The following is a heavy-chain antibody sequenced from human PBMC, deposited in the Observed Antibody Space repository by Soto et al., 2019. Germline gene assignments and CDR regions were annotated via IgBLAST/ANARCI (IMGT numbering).Heavy chain of an antibody. CDR3: ARSSQYYDFWSGYLN. V-gene: IGHV4-39*07. CDR2: IFYSGST. D-gene: IGHD3-3*01. CDR1: GGSITNSGYY. J-gene: IGHJ4*02. Sequence: SETLSLTCTVSGGSITNSGYYWGWVRQPPGKGLEWIGSIFYSGSTHYNPSLKSRVTISVDTSKNQFSLKLSSVTAADTAVYYCARSSQYYDFWSGYLNWGQGTLVTVSS.